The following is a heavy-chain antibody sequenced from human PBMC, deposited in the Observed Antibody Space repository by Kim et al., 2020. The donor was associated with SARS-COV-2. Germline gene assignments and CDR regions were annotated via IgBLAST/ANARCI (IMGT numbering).Heavy chain of an antibody. CDR3: TRAATRVVRGAHQTAWFDY. CDR1: GFTLGDYA. D-gene: IGHD3-10*01. J-gene: IGHJ4*02. V-gene: IGHV3-49*03. Sequence: GGSLRLSCTASGFTLGDYAMSWFRQAPGKGLEWVGFIRSKAYGGTTEYAASVKGRFTISRDDSKSIAYLQMNSLKTEDTAVYYCTRAATRVVRGAHQTAWFDYWGQGTLVTVSS. CDR2: IRSKAYGGTT.